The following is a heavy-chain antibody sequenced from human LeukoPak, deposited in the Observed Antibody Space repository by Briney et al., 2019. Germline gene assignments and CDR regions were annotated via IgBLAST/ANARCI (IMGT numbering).Heavy chain of an antibody. CDR3: ARVAPLRLGELSFLRFWDY. Sequence: ASVKVSCTASGYTFTSYDINWVRQTTGQGLEWMGWINPNSGGTNYAQKFQGRVTMTRDTSISTAYMELSRLRSDDTAVYYCARVAPLRLGELSFLRFWDYWGQGTLVTVSS. D-gene: IGHD3-16*02. CDR1: GYTFTSYD. CDR2: INPNSGGT. V-gene: IGHV1-2*02. J-gene: IGHJ4*02.